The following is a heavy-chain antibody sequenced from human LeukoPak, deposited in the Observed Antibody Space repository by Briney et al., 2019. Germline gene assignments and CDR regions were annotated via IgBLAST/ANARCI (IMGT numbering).Heavy chain of an antibody. CDR2: IIGGAGST. J-gene: IGHJ4*02. CDR3: THGSMYQLDY. Sequence: GGSLRLSCAASGFTFSSYAMSWVRQAPGKGLEWVSGIIGGAGSTYYADSVKGRFTISRDNSKNTLYLQMNSLRAEDTAVYYCTHGSMYQLDYWGQGTLVTVSS. D-gene: IGHD2-2*01. CDR1: GFTFSSYA. V-gene: IGHV3-23*01.